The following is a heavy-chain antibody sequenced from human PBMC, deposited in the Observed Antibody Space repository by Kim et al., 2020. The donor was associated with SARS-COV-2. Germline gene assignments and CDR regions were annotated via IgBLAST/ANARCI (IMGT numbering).Heavy chain of an antibody. CDR3: AKTPGGYTYGRFYFDS. J-gene: IGHJ4*02. Sequence: DPVQGRFTIFRDNSKDTFYLQMNSLRDEDTAVYYCAKTPGGYTYGRFYFDSWGQGTLVTVSS. D-gene: IGHD5-18*01. V-gene: IGHV3-23*01.